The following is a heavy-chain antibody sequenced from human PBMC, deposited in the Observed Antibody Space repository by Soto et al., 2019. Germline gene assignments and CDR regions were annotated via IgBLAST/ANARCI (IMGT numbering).Heavy chain of an antibody. CDR2: ISSSSSTI. J-gene: IGHJ4*02. D-gene: IGHD1-26*01. V-gene: IGHV3-48*02. CDR3: ARDGPWELCV. CDR1: GFSFSSYS. Sequence: EVQLVESGGGLVQPGGSLRLSCAASGFSFSSYSMNWVRQAPGKGLEWVSYISSSSSTIFYADSVKGRFTISRDNAENSLHLQMNSLRDEDTALYYCARDGPWELCVWGQGTLVTVSS.